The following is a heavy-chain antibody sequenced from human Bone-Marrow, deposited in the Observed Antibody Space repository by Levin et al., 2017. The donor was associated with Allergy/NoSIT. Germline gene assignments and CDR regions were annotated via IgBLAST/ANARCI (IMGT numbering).Heavy chain of an antibody. CDR3: TRCSGYYVALGKFDC. D-gene: IGHD3-22*01. CDR1: GFSLSSSGVG. CDR2: IYWDDDK. J-gene: IGHJ4*02. V-gene: IGHV2-5*02. Sequence: ESGPTLVKPTQTLTLTCTFSGFSLSSSGVGVGWFRQPPGKALEWLAFIYWDDDKRYSPSLKSRLTITKDTSKNQVVLTVTDMDPVDTATYYCTRCSGYYVALGKFDCWGQGTLVTVSS.